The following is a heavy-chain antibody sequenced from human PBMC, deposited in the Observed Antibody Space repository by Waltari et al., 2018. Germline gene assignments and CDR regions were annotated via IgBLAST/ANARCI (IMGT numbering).Heavy chain of an antibody. D-gene: IGHD3-10*01. J-gene: IGHJ5*02. CDR3: ARVGRVVSSGGFDP. Sequence: QVQLQESGPGLVKPSETLSLTCTVSGGSISSYYWSWIRQPPGKGLEWIGYIYYSGSTNYNPSLKSRVTISVDTSKNQFSLKLSSVTAADTAVYYCARVGRVVSSGGFDPWGQGTLVTVSS. V-gene: IGHV4-59*01. CDR1: GGSISSYY. CDR2: IYYSGST.